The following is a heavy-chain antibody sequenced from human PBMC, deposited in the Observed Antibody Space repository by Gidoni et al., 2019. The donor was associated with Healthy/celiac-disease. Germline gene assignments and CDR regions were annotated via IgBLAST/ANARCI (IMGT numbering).Heavy chain of an antibody. J-gene: IGHJ3*02. D-gene: IGHD3-22*01. CDR1: GGSISSGGYS. Sequence: QLQLQESGPGLVKPSQTLSLTCAVSGGSISSGGYSWSWIRQPPGKGLEWIGYIYHSGSTYYNPSLKSRVTISVDRSKNQFSLKLSSVTAADTAVYYCARDRDYYDSSGVSAFDIWGQGTMVTVSS. CDR2: IYHSGST. CDR3: ARDRDYYDSSGVSAFDI. V-gene: IGHV4-30-2*01.